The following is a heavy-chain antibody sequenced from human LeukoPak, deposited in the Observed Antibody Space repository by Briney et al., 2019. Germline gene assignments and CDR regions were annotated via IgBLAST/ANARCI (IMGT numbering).Heavy chain of an antibody. V-gene: IGHV3-7*03. CDR3: AGGTGFIIKD. D-gene: IGHD3-9*01. CDR1: GFTFSLYW. CDR2: IKQDGSEK. Sequence: GGSLRLTCAASGFTFSLYWMNWVRRAPGKGLEWVANIKQDGSEKNYVDSVKGRFTISRDNAKNSLYLQMNNLRVEDTAMYYCAGGTGFIIKDWGQGTLVTVSS. J-gene: IGHJ4*02.